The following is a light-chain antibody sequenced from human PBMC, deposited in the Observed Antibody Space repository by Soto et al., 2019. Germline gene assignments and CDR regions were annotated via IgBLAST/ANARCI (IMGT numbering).Light chain of an antibody. CDR2: DAS. CDR1: QSVSSY. V-gene: IGKV3-11*01. Sequence: EIVLTQSPATLSLSPGERATLSCRASQSVSSYLAWYQQKPGQAPRLLIYDASNRATGIPARFSGSGSGTDFTLTISSLQSEDFAIYYCQQYNIWPYTFGQGTKLEIK. J-gene: IGKJ2*01. CDR3: QQYNIWPYT.